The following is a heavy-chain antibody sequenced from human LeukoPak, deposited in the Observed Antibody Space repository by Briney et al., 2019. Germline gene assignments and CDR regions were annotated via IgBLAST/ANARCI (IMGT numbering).Heavy chain of an antibody. Sequence: SETLSLTCTVSGGSISSGDYYWSWIRQPPGKGLEWIGEINHSGSTNYNPSLKSRVTISVDTSKNQFSLKLSSVTAADTAVYYCARGKRYSSGWPFDYWGQGTLVTVSS. J-gene: IGHJ4*02. D-gene: IGHD6-19*01. CDR1: GGSISSGDYY. CDR3: ARGKRYSSGWPFDY. V-gene: IGHV4-39*07. CDR2: INHSGST.